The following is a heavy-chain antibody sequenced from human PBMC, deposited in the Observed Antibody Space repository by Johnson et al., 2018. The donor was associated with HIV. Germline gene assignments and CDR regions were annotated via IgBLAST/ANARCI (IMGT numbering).Heavy chain of an antibody. CDR3: AKVDCGGDTCAGYDPFDL. V-gene: IGHV3-74*03. CDR2: IYNDGSRT. Sequence: VQLVESGGGVVQPGRSLRLSCAASGFTFSSYAMHWVRQAPGKRPVWVARIYNDGSRTTSADSVRGRFTISRDNAKYTVDLQMNSLRVEDTAVYYCAKVDCGGDTCAGYDPFDLWGQGTLVTVSS. D-gene: IGHD2-21*01. J-gene: IGHJ3*01. CDR1: GFTFSSYA.